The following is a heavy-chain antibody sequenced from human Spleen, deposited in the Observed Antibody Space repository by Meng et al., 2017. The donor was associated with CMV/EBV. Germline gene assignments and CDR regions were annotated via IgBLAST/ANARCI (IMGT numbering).Heavy chain of an antibody. CDR3: GRDQNYFGSGSPLFDI. V-gene: IGHV3-30-3*01. Sequence: GESPKISCAASGFTFTNYAMHWVRRAPGKGLEWVTVISYDGTNKYYADSVKGRFTISRDNSQSTLHLQMDSLRNEDTAVYYCGRDQNYFGSGSPLFDIWGQGALVTVSS. CDR1: GFTFTNYA. CDR2: ISYDGTNK. J-gene: IGHJ4*02. D-gene: IGHD3-10*01.